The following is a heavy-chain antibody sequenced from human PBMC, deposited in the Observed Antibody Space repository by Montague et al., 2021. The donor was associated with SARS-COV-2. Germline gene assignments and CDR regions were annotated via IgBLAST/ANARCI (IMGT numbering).Heavy chain of an antibody. V-gene: IGHV4-34*01. D-gene: IGHD3-3*01. CDR2: INDRGST. J-gene: IGHJ3*01. CDR3: ARCQVTIVGVLIMLPAAGAVDV. CDR1: GGSFRGYY. Sequence: SETLSLTCAVYGGSFRGYYWTWIRQPPGKGMEWVGEINDRGSTNYNPTLESRLTLSVDTSKNQFSLRLKSVSAADTAVYYCARCQVTIVGVLIMLPAAGAVDVWSQGTTVTVSS.